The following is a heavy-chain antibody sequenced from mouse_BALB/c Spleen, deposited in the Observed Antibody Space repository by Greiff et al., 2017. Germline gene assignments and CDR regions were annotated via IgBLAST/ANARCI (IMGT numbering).Heavy chain of an antibody. D-gene: IGHD2-10*02. V-gene: IGHV5-12-1*01. Sequence: EVQLVESGGGLVKPGGSLKLSCAASGFAFSSYDMSWVRQTPEKRLEWVAYISSGGGSTYYPDTVKGRFTISRDNAKNTLYLQMSSLKSEDTAMYYCARHQYGNYWFAYWGQGTLVTVSA. CDR1: GFAFSSYD. CDR2: ISSGGGST. CDR3: ARHQYGNYWFAY. J-gene: IGHJ3*01.